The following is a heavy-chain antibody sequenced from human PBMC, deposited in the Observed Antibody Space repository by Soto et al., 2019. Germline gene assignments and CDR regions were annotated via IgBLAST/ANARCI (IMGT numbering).Heavy chain of an antibody. Sequence: GASVKVSCKASGHTFTSYAIHWVRQAPGQRLEWMGWINAGNGNTKYSQKFQGRVTITRDTSASTAYMELSSLRSEDTAVYYCARSIVVVTALDYWGQGTLVTSPQ. CDR3: ARSIVVVTALDY. CDR2: INAGNGNT. CDR1: GHTFTSYA. D-gene: IGHD2-21*02. J-gene: IGHJ4*02. V-gene: IGHV1-3*01.